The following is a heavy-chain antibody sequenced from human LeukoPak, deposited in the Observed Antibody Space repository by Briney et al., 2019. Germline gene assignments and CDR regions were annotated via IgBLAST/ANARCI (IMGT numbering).Heavy chain of an antibody. CDR1: GYTFMSYG. J-gene: IGHJ4*02. CDR3: AKGRRVNADDHFDY. Sequence: VASVKVSCKASGYTFMSYGIHWVRQAPGQGREWMGWSSVYNVNTKYAQKFQGRVTMTTDSSTSTAYMELRTLISDDTAVYYCAKGRRVNADDHFDYWGQETLVTVSS. D-gene: IGHD1-1*01. CDR2: SSVYNVNT. V-gene: IGHV1-18*01.